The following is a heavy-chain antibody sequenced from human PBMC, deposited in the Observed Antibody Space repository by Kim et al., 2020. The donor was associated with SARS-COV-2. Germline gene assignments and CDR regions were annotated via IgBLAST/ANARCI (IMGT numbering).Heavy chain of an antibody. CDR1: GGSFSGYY. Sequence: SETLSLTCAVYGGSFSGYYWSWIRQPPGKGLEWIGEINHSGSTNYNPSLKSRVTISVDTSKNQFSLKLSSVTAADTAVYYCARGPSREGYCSGGSCYRKGVDYWGQGTLVTVSS. D-gene: IGHD2-15*01. J-gene: IGHJ4*02. CDR2: INHSGST. CDR3: ARGPSREGYCSGGSCYRKGVDY. V-gene: IGHV4-34*01.